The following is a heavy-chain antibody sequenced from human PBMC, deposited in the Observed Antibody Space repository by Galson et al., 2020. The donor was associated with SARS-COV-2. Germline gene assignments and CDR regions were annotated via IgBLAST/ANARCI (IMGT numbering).Heavy chain of an antibody. D-gene: IGHD6-13*01. Sequence: SETLSLTCTVSGGSISTGDYYWSWIRQPPGKGLEWIGYIYNSGSTYYNPSLKSGVTISVDRSKNQFSLKLSSVTAADTAVYYCARNPAIAAVDYWGQGTLVTVSS. CDR1: GGSISTGDYY. CDR2: IYNSGST. V-gene: IGHV4-30-4*08. CDR3: ARNPAIAAVDY. J-gene: IGHJ4*02.